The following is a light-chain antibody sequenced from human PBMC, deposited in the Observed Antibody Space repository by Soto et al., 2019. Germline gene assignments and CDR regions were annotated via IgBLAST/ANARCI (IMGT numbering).Light chain of an antibody. CDR1: QGIGSW. J-gene: IGKJ2*01. CDR3: QQADSFPHT. Sequence: DIQMTQSPSSVSASVGDRVTITCRASQGIGSWLAWYQQKPGKAPKLLSYAAYSLRSGVPSRFSGSGSGTDFTLTISSLQPEDFATYYCQQADSFPHTFGQGTKLEIK. CDR2: AAY. V-gene: IGKV1-12*01.